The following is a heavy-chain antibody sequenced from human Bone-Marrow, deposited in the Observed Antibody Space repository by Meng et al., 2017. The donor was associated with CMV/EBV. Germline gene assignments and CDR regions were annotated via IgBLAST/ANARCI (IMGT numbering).Heavy chain of an antibody. J-gene: IGHJ3*02. D-gene: IGHD3-22*01. CDR1: GFTFSSYS. Sequence: GESLKISCAASGFTFSSYSMNWVRQAPGKGLEWVSSISSSSSYIYYADSVKGRFTISRDNAKNSLYLQMNSLRAEDTAVYYCARDQNYYDSSGYYYDYDDAFDIWVQGTMVTVSS. V-gene: IGHV3-21*01. CDR3: ARDQNYYDSSGYYYDYDDAFDI. CDR2: ISSSSSYI.